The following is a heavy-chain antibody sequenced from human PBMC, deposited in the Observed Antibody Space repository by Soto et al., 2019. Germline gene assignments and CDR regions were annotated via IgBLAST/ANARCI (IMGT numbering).Heavy chain of an antibody. D-gene: IGHD2-15*01. J-gene: IGHJ6*04. Sequence: ASVKVSCKSSGYTFTSYYMHWLRQAPGQGLEWMGIINPSGGSTSYAQKFQGRVTMTRDTSTSTVYMELSSLRSEDTAVYYCARDLVNVVVVAPILDVWGKGTTVTVSS. CDR1: GYTFTSYY. CDR2: INPSGGST. CDR3: ARDLVNVVVVAPILDV. V-gene: IGHV1-46*03.